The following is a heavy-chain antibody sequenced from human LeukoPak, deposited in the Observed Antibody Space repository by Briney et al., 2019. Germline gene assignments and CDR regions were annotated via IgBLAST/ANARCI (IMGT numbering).Heavy chain of an antibody. CDR3: ARDPNYYGSGSRKDY. CDR2: ISSSSSYI. Sequence: PGGSLRLPCAASGFTFSSYSMNWVRQAPGKGLEWVSSISSSSSYIYYADSVKGRFTISRDNAKNSLYLQMNSLRAEDTAVYYCARDPNYYGSGSRKDYWGQGTLVTVSS. J-gene: IGHJ4*02. V-gene: IGHV3-21*01. D-gene: IGHD3-10*01. CDR1: GFTFSSYS.